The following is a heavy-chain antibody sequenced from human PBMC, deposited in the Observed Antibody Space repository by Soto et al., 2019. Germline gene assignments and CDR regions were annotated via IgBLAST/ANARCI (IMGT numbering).Heavy chain of an antibody. D-gene: IGHD5-18*01. CDR3: ATMGTPATGLYYFDY. Sequence: PSETLSLTCTVSGGSISSSSYYWGWIRQPPGKGLEWIGSIYYSGSTYYSLSLKSRVTISVDTSKNQFSLNLSFVTAADTAVYYCATMGTPATGLYYFDYWGQGTLVTVSS. CDR1: GGSISSSSYY. J-gene: IGHJ4*02. V-gene: IGHV4-39*07. CDR2: IYYSGST.